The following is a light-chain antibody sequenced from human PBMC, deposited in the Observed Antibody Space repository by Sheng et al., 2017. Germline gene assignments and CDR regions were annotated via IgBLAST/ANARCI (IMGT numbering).Light chain of an antibody. CDR1: QSVLNY. V-gene: IGKV3-11*01. CDR3: QQRSNWPLT. Sequence: EIVLTQSPATLSLFPGERATLSCRASQSVLNYLAWYQQKPGQAPRLLIYDASNRATGIPARFSGSWSRTDFTLTISSLEPEDFAVYYCQQRSNWPLTFGGGSKVEIK. J-gene: IGKJ4*01. CDR2: DAS.